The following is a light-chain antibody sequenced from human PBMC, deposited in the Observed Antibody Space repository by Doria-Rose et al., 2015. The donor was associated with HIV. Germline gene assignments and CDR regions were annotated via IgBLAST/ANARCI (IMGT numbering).Light chain of an antibody. CDR3: HQYGTSWT. CDR2: DGS. CDR1: QSFSSTY. Sequence: TQSPGTLSLSPGERATLSCRASQSFSSTYLAWYQQKPGRAPSPPIYDGSTRATGIPDRFSASGSGTDFTLTINRLEPEDFALYYCHQYGTSWTFGQGTKVEI. J-gene: IGKJ1*01. V-gene: IGKV3-20*01.